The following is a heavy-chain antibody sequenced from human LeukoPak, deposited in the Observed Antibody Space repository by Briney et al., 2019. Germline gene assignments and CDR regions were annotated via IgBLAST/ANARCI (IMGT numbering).Heavy chain of an antibody. CDR1: GFTFSSYG. V-gene: IGHV3-30*18. J-gene: IGHJ4*02. CDR2: ISYDGSNK. CDR3: AKSASLPDCGGDCYWDY. D-gene: IGHD2-21*02. Sequence: PGRSLRLSCAASGFTFSSYGMHWVRQAPGKGLEWVAVISYDGSNKYYADSVKGRFTISRDNSKNTLYLQMNSLRAEDTAVYYCAKSASLPDCGGDCYWDYWGQGTLVTVSS.